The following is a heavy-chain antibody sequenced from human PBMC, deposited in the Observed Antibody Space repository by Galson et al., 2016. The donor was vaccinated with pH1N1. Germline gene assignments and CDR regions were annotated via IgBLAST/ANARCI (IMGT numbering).Heavy chain of an antibody. CDR2: IKQDGSEK. CDR1: GFTFSNYW. V-gene: IGHV3-7*01. D-gene: IGHD1-26*01. CDR3: ARAVGDQTAH. J-gene: IGHJ4*02. Sequence: SLRLSCAASGFTFSNYWMHWVRQAPGKGLEWVANIKQDGSEKYYVDSVKGRFTISRDNAKNSLYMQMNSLRAEDTAVYYCARAVGDQTAHWGQGTLVTVSS.